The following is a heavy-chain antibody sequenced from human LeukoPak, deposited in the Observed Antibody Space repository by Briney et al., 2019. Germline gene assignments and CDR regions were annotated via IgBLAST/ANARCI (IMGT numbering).Heavy chain of an antibody. Sequence: SETLSLTCTVSGGSISGYYWSWVRQPAGKGLEWIARFSGSGSTNYNHSLKSRVTLSVDTSKNQFSLKLSSVTAADTAVYYCARDRTYYDSTGYYFDFWGQGTLVTVSS. CDR3: ARDRTYYDSTGYYFDF. J-gene: IGHJ4*02. V-gene: IGHV4-4*07. D-gene: IGHD3-22*01. CDR2: FSGSGST. CDR1: GGSISGYY.